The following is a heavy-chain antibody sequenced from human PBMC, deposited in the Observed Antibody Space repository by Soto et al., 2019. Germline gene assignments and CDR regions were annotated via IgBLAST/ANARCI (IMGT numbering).Heavy chain of an antibody. CDR3: AHRLGFDDSSRYYQFFDY. D-gene: IGHD3-22*01. CDR1: GFSLSTSGVG. V-gene: IGHV2-5*02. CDR2: IYWDDDK. Sequence: QITLKESGPTLVKPTQTLTLTCTFSGFSLSTSGVGVGWIRQPPGKALEWLALIYWDDDKRYSPSLKSRLTITKDTSKNQVVLTMTNMDPVDTATYYCAHRLGFDDSSRYYQFFDYWGQGTLVTVSS. J-gene: IGHJ4*02.